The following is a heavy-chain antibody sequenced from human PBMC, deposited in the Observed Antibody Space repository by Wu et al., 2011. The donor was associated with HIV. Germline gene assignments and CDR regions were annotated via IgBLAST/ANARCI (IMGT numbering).Heavy chain of an antibody. V-gene: IGHV1-2*02. D-gene: IGHD3-10*01. CDR3: ARGIRNYYYYMDV. CDR1: GYTFTAYS. Sequence: QVQLVQSGAEVQKPGASVQVSCRPSGYTFTAYSLYWVRQAPGQGLEWMGWIDPNSGGTSYAQKFQGRVTMTRDTSVDTVYMDLNSLTYDDTAVYYCARGIRNYYYYMDVWGKGTTVTVSS. CDR2: IDPNSGGT. J-gene: IGHJ6*03.